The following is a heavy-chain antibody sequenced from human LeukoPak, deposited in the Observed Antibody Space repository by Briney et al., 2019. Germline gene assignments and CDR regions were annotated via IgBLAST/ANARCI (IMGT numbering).Heavy chain of an antibody. J-gene: IGHJ4*02. D-gene: IGHD6-19*01. CDR2: ISSSGSSI. Sequence: PGGSLRLSCAASGFTFGSYSMSWVRQAPGKGLEWVSYISSSGSSIHYADSVKGRFSISRDNAKNSLYLQMNSLRDEDTAVYYCARDESSGWRQLDYWGQGTLVTVSS. V-gene: IGHV3-48*02. CDR3: ARDESSGWRQLDY. CDR1: GFTFGSYS.